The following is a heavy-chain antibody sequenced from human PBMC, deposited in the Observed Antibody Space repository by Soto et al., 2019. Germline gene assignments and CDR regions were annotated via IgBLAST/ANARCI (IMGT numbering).Heavy chain of an antibody. CDR3: GKDPSGYYNGAFDI. CDR2: IDPSDSYT. J-gene: IGHJ3*02. V-gene: IGHV5-10-1*01. Sequence: PGESLKISCKGSGYSFTSYWISWVRQMPGKGLEWMGRIDPSDSYTNYSPSFQGHVTISADNSISTAYLQLSSLKASDTAMYYCGKDPSGYYNGAFDIWGQGTMVTVSS. CDR1: GYSFTSYW. D-gene: IGHD3-3*01.